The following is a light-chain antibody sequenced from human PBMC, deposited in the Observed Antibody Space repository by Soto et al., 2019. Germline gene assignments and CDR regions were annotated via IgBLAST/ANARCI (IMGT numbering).Light chain of an antibody. V-gene: IGKV3-15*01. CDR1: EGVGTN. CDR2: ATS. CDR3: QQYNKGPPWT. Sequence: EVVMTQSPDTLSVSPGDSATISCRASEGVGTNLAWYQQTPGQGPRLLIYATSTRATGIPARFSGSGSGTEFTLTISCLQSEDFAIYYCQQYNKGPPWTFGQGTKVEIK. J-gene: IGKJ1*01.